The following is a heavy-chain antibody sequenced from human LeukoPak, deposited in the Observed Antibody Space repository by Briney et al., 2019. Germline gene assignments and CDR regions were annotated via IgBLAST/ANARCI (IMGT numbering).Heavy chain of an antibody. CDR2: INPSGDVR. J-gene: IGHJ4*02. CDR1: GYTFGTHW. CDR3: ARKGASDY. Sequence: ASVKVSCKASGYTFGTHWMHWVRQAPGQGLEWMGIINPSGDVRLYARKFQGRVTMTRDTSIATAYMELSSLRSEDTAVYYCARKGASDYWGQGTLVTVSS. V-gene: IGHV1-46*01.